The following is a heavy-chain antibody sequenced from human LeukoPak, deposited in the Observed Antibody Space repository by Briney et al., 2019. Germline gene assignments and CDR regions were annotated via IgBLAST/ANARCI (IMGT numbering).Heavy chain of an antibody. Sequence: GGSLRLSCAASGFTFSSYDMHWVRQAPGKGLEWVADISYDGSNKYYADSVKGRFTISRDNSKNTLYLQMNSLRAEDTAVYYCAKVTYYYGSGTDYWGQGTLVTVS. V-gene: IGHV3-30*18. J-gene: IGHJ4*02. CDR2: ISYDGSNK. CDR1: GFTFSSYD. D-gene: IGHD3-10*01. CDR3: AKVTYYYGSGTDY.